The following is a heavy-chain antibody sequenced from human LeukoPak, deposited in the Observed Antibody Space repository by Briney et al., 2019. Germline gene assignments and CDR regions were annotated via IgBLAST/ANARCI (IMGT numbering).Heavy chain of an antibody. CDR1: GGSINNYY. V-gene: IGHV4-4*07. Sequence: LETLSLTCSVSGGSINNYYWSWIRQPAGKGLEWIGRIYTSGNTNYSPSFKSRVTMSVDMSKNQFSLKLSSVTAADTAVYYCATCSGGSCYWGQGTLVTVSS. J-gene: IGHJ4*02. CDR2: IYTSGNT. CDR3: ATCSGGSCY. D-gene: IGHD2-15*01.